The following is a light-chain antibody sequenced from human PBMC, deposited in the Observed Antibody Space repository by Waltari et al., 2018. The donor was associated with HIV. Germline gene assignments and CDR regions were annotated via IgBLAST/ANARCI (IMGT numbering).Light chain of an antibody. CDR1: ALPKQY. V-gene: IGLV3-25*03. CDR3: QSADSSGTYVV. Sequence: SYELTQPPSVSVSLGQTARIPCSGDALPKQYSYWYRQRPGQAPVLVIYKDTDRPSWIPERFSGSSSGTTVTLTISGVQAEDEADYYCQSADSSGTYVVFGGGTKLTVL. CDR2: KDT. J-gene: IGLJ3*02.